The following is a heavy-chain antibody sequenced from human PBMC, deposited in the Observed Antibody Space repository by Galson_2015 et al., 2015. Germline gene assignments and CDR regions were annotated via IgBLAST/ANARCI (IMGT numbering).Heavy chain of an antibody. D-gene: IGHD6-13*01. J-gene: IGHJ5*01. CDR3: ARLRCSTTCSVGGGFDS. V-gene: IGHV4-31*01. CDR2: ISYSGNS. Sequence: TLSLTCTVSGGSLSSGGYFWSWIRQHPEKGLEWIGYISYSGNSYYNPSLTGPFTISKDTSQGQFSLKLSSVSAADSAVYYCARLRCSTTCSVGGGFDSWGQGTLVTVSS. CDR1: GGSLSSGGYF.